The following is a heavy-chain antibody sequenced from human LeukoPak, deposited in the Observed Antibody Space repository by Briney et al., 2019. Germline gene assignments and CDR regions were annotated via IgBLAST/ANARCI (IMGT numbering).Heavy chain of an antibody. Sequence: GGSPRLSCAASGFTFSGYSMNWVRQAPGKGLEWVSYISSSSSTIYYADSVKGRFTISRDNAKNSLYLQMNSLRAEDTAVYYCARENPYYDILTGELDYWGQGTLVTVSS. CDR1: GFTFSGYS. CDR3: ARENPYYDILTGELDY. CDR2: ISSSSSTI. J-gene: IGHJ4*02. D-gene: IGHD3-9*01. V-gene: IGHV3-48*04.